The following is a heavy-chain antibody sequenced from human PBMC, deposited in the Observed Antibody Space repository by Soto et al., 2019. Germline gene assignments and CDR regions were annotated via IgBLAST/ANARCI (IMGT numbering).Heavy chain of an antibody. CDR2: IGIVGDT. CDR3: ARAIYSSSAFDP. D-gene: IGHD3-22*01. CDR1: GFTVRDYD. J-gene: IGHJ3*01. V-gene: IGHV3-13*01. Sequence: PGASLRLSCASSGFTVRDYDMHWVRQSTGKGLEWVSTIGIVGDTYFPGSVKGRFTISRENARNSLYLQMNNLRAGDTAVYYCARAIYSSSAFDPWGQGT.